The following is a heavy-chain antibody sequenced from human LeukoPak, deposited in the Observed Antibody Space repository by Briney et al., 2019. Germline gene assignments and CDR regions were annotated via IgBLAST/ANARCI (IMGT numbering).Heavy chain of an antibody. CDR1: GYSISSGYY. Sequence: SETLSLTCTVSGYSISSGYYWGWIRQPPGKGLEWIGSIYHSGSTYYNPSLKSRVTISVDTSKNQFSLKLSSVTAADTAVYYCATQIVGADYWGQGTLVTVSS. J-gene: IGHJ4*02. CDR3: ATQIVGADY. V-gene: IGHV4-38-2*02. CDR2: IYHSGST. D-gene: IGHD1-26*01.